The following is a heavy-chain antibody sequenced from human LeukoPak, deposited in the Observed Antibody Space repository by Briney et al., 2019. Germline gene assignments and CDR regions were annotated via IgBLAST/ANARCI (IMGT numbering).Heavy chain of an antibody. J-gene: IGHJ4*02. CDR3: ARDEYGRTGNPSRPLCDY. Sequence: PGGSLRLSCAASGFTFDDYAMHWVRQAPGKGLEWVSGISWNSGSIGYADSVKGRFTISRDNAKNSLSLQMNSLRAEDTAVYYCARDEYGRTGNPSRPLCDYWGQGTPVTVSS. CDR1: GFTFDDYA. V-gene: IGHV3-9*01. D-gene: IGHD1-14*01. CDR2: ISWNSGSI.